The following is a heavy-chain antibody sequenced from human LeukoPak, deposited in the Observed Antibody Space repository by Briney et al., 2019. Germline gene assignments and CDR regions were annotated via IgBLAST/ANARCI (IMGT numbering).Heavy chain of an antibody. D-gene: IGHD3-22*01. J-gene: IGHJ4*02. CDR3: ARATLRSGYSY. CDR2: IRHDGSNK. V-gene: IGHV3-30*02. CDR1: GFTFNSYG. Sequence: GGSLRLSCAASGFTFNSYGMHWVRQAPGKGLEWVAFIRHDGSNKYYADSVKGRFTISRDNSKNTLYLQMNSLRAEDAAVYYCARATLRSGYSYWGQGTLVTVSS.